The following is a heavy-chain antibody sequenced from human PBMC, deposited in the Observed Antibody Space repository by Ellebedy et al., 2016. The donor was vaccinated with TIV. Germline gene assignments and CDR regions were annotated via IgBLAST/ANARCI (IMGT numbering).Heavy chain of an antibody. Sequence: GESLKISCAASGFSVNNYWMHWVRQAPGKGLVWVSLINYDGTNTNYADSVTGRFTISKDAAKNTLYLQMNSLRVEDTAVYYCATDLGWGQGTLVSVSS. J-gene: IGHJ4*02. V-gene: IGHV3-74*01. CDR3: ATDLG. CDR2: INYDGTNT. CDR1: GFSVNNYW. D-gene: IGHD3/OR15-3a*01.